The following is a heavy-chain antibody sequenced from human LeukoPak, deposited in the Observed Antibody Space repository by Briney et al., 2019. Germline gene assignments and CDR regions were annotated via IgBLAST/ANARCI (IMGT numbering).Heavy chain of an antibody. Sequence: ASVTVSCKASAYTFSGYYIHWVRQAPGQGLEWMGWINFNSGGKIFAEKFQDRVTMARDTSISTAYMELSRLRSDDTAVYYCARQIVSGSMGCDFWGQGTLVTVSS. CDR2: INFNSGGK. CDR1: AYTFSGYY. J-gene: IGHJ4*02. CDR3: ARQIVSGSMGCDF. D-gene: IGHD2-21*01. V-gene: IGHV1-2*02.